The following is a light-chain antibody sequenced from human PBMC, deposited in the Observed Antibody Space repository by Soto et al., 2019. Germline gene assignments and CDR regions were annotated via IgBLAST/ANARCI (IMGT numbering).Light chain of an antibody. J-gene: IGKJ5*01. V-gene: IGKV3-11*01. CDR1: QSVSSN. Sequence: EIVLTQSPGTLSLSPGERATLSCRASQSVSSNLAWYQQKPGQAPRLLIYDASNRATGIPARFSGSGSGTDFTLTISSLEPEDFAVYYCQQRSNWPPTFGQGTRLEI. CDR3: QQRSNWPPT. CDR2: DAS.